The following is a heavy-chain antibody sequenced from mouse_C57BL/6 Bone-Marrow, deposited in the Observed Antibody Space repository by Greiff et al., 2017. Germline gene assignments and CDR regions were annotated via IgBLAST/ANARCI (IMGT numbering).Heavy chain of an antibody. V-gene: IGHV1-81*01. J-gene: IGHJ2*01. CDR2: IYPRSGNT. D-gene: IGHD1-2*01. Sequence: VQLQQSGAELARPGASVKLSCKASGYTFTSYGISWVKQSTGKGLEWIGEIYPRSGNTYYNEKFKGKATLTADKSPSTADMELRSLTYEDSAVDFCARRTTAYFDYWGQGTTLTVSS. CDR1: GYTFTSYG. CDR3: ARRTTAYFDY.